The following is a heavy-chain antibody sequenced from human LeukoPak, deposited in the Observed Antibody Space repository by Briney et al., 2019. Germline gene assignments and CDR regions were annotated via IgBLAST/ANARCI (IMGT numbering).Heavy chain of an antibody. CDR1: GCSFRDYF. CDR3: ARDYIRDEERNDYFDY. V-gene: IGHV1-2*02. D-gene: IGHD3-10*02. Sequence: ASVKVSCKTVGCSFRDYFIHWLRQAPGQGLEWMGWINPNSGGTNYAQNFQGRVTMTRDTSLDTAYMELRRLRFDDSAVYFCARDYIRDEERNDYFDYWGQGTLVIVSS. CDR2: INPNSGGT. J-gene: IGHJ4*02.